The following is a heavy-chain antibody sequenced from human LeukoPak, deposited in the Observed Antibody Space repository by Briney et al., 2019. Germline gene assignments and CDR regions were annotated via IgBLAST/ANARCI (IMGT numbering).Heavy chain of an antibody. V-gene: IGHV4-59*01. CDR3: ARYSSGWYLIDY. J-gene: IGHJ4*02. D-gene: IGHD6-19*01. CDR1: GGSISSYY. Sequence: SETLSLTCTVSGGSISSYYWSWIRQPPGKGLEWIGYIYYSGSTNYNPSLKSRVTISVDTSKNQFSLKLSSVTAADTAVYYCARYSSGWYLIDYWGQGTLATVSS. CDR2: IYYSGST.